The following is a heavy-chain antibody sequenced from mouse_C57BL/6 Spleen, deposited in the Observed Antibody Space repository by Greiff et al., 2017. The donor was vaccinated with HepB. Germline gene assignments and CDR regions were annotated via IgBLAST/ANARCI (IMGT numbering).Heavy chain of an antibody. CDR3: AKEEDYDGYPYWYFDV. D-gene: IGHD2-3*01. V-gene: IGHV2-3*01. CDR1: GFSLTSYG. CDR2: IWGDGST. J-gene: IGHJ1*03. Sequence: VKLMESGPGLVAPSQSLSITCTVSGFSLTSYGVSWVRQPPGKGLEWLGVIWGDGSTNYHSALISRLSISKDNSKSQGFLKLNSLQTDDTATYYCAKEEDYDGYPYWYFDVWGTGTTVTVSS.